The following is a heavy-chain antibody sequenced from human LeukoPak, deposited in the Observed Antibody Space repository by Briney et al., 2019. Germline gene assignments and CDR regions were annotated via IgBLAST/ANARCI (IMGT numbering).Heavy chain of an antibody. CDR3: ARVWSYYYGSGSYFDY. CDR1: GYTFTSYG. D-gene: IGHD3-10*01. J-gene: IGHJ4*02. Sequence: SVKVSCKASGYTFTSYGISWVRQAPGQGLEWMGGIIPIFGTANYAQKFQGRVTITADESTSTAYMELSSLRSEDTAVYYCARVWSYYYGSGSYFDYWGQGTLVTVSS. CDR2: IIPIFGTA. V-gene: IGHV1-69*13.